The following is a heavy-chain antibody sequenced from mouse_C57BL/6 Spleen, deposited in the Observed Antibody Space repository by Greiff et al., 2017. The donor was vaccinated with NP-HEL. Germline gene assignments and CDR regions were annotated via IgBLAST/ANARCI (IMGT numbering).Heavy chain of an antibody. CDR1: GYAFSSYW. V-gene: IGHV1-80*01. CDR3: ARWDYYGSSYEFAY. D-gene: IGHD1-1*01. Sequence: VKLMESGAELVKPGASVKISCKASGYAFSSYWMNWVKQRPGKGLEWIGQIYPGDGDTNYNGKFKGKATLTADKSSSTAYMQLSSLTSEDSAVYFCARWDYYGSSYEFAYWGQGTLVTVSA. CDR2: IYPGDGDT. J-gene: IGHJ3*01.